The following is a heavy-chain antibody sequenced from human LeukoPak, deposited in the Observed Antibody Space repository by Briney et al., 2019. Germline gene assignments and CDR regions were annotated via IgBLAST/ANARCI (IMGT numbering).Heavy chain of an antibody. J-gene: IGHJ6*03. Sequence: GESLRHSCAASGFTFSSHGMSWVRQAPGKGLEWVSAISGSGGSTYYADSVKGRFTISRDNSKNTLYLQMNSLRAEDTAVYYCAKGAMPRDYYYMDVWGKGTTVTISS. CDR2: ISGSGGST. CDR3: AKGAMPRDYYYMDV. D-gene: IGHD3-16*01. CDR1: GFTFSSHG. V-gene: IGHV3-23*01.